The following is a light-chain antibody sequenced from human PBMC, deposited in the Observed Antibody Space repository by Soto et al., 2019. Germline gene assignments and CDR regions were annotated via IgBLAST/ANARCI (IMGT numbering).Light chain of an antibody. CDR1: INDVGGYDF. CDR2: EVG. Sequence: QSVLTQPASVSGSPGQSITISCTGTINDVGGYDFVSWYQHHPGKAPKLMIYEVGNRPSGVSNRFSASKSGNTASLTISGLQAEDEADYYCSSYTSSTTRVFGTGTKVTVL. J-gene: IGLJ1*01. V-gene: IGLV2-14*01. CDR3: SSYTSSTTRV.